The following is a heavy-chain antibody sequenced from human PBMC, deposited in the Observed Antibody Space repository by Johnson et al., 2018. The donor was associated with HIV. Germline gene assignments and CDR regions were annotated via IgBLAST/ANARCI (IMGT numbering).Heavy chain of an antibody. CDR3: AKDEGYDSSGYDALDI. V-gene: IGHV3-33*06. CDR2: IWYAGSNK. D-gene: IGHD3-22*01. Sequence: VQLVESGGGVVQPGRSLRLSCAASGFTFSSYAMHWVRQAPGKGLAWVAVIWYAGSNKYYADSVKGRFTISRDNSKNTLYLQMNSLRAEDTAVYYCAKDEGYDSSGYDALDIWGQGTMVTVSS. J-gene: IGHJ3*02. CDR1: GFTFSSYA.